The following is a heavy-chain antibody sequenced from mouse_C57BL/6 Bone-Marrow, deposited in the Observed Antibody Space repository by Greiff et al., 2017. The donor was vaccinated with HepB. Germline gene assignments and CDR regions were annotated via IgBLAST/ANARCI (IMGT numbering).Heavy chain of an antibody. J-gene: IGHJ2*01. D-gene: IGHD1-1*01. CDR1: GYTFTSYG. Sequence: QVQLKQSGAELARPGASVKLSCKASGYTFTSYGISWVKQRTGQGLEWIGEIYPRSGNTYYNEKFKGKATLTADKSSSTAYMELRRLTSEDSAVYFCARRDLLLPYYWGQGTTLTVSS. V-gene: IGHV1-81*01. CDR3: ARRDLLLPYY. CDR2: IYPRSGNT.